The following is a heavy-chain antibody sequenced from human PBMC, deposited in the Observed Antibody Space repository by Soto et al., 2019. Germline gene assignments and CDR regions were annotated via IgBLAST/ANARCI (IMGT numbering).Heavy chain of an antibody. CDR2: TGSGTGPG. CDR3: ARRDSGGFYRYFDS. V-gene: IGHV1-69*06. Sequence: QVQLVQSGAEVKKPGSSVKVSCKASGGTFSTSPISWVRQAPGQGLEWMGGTGSGTGPGNHAQKFQGRLTITVDKSTSTVYMELSSLSSEDTAVYYCARRDSGGFYRYFDSWGQGTLVTVSS. J-gene: IGHJ4*02. D-gene: IGHD2-15*01. CDR1: GGTFSTSP.